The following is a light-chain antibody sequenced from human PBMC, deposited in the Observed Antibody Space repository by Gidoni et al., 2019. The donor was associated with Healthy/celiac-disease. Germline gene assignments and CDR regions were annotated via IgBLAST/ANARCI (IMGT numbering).Light chain of an antibody. CDR1: SSDVGSYNL. V-gene: IGLV2-23*02. CDR2: EVS. J-gene: IGLJ1*01. Sequence: QSALTQPASVSGSPGPSITISCTGTSSDVGSYNLVSWYQQHPGKAPKLMIYEVSKRPSGVSNRFSGSKSGNTASLTISGLLAEDEADYYCCSYAGSSTYVFGTGTKVTVL. CDR3: CSYAGSSTYV.